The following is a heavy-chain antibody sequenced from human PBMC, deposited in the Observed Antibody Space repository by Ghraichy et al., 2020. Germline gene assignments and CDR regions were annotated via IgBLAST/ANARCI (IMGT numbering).Heavy chain of an antibody. J-gene: IGHJ5*02. CDR3: GRTLAVAHDWFDP. CDR1: GGSISSSSYY. D-gene: IGHD6-19*01. CDR2: IYYSGST. Sequence: SETLSLTCTVSGGSISSSSYYWGWIRQPPGKGLEWIGSIYYSGSTYYNPSLKSRVTISVDTSKNQFSLKLSSVTAADTAVYYCGRTLAVAHDWFDPWGQGTLVTVSS. V-gene: IGHV4-39*07.